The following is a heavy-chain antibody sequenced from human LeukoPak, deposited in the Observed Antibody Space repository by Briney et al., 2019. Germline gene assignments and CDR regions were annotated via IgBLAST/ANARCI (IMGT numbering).Heavy chain of an antibody. Sequence: PSETLSLTCTVSGGSINGYYWSWIRQPPGKGLEWIGYIYYSGSTNYNPSLKSRVTISVDTSKNQFSLKLSSVTAADTAVYYCARHVDGYDTYYFDYWGQGTLVTVSS. D-gene: IGHD5-12*01. V-gene: IGHV4-59*08. CDR2: IYYSGST. CDR1: GGSINGYY. CDR3: ARHVDGYDTYYFDY. J-gene: IGHJ4*02.